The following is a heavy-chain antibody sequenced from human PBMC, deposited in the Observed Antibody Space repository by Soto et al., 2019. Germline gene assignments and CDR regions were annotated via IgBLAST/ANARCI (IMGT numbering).Heavy chain of an antibody. V-gene: IGHV3-23*01. D-gene: IGHD3-22*01. Sequence: PGGSLRLSCAASGFTFSSYAMSWVRQAPGKGLEWVSAISGSGGSTYYADSVKGRFTISRDNSKNTLYLQMNSLRAEDTAVYYCAKGSRGTITMIVVVTPLFQHWGQGTLVTVSS. CDR2: ISGSGGST. J-gene: IGHJ1*01. CDR1: GFTFSSYA. CDR3: AKGSRGTITMIVVVTPLFQH.